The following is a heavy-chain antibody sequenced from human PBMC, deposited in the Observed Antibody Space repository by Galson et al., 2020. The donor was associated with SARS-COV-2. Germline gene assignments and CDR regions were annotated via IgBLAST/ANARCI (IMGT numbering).Heavy chain of an antibody. D-gene: IGHD2-2*01. J-gene: IGHJ4*02. CDR2: FYYSGNT. CDR1: GGSISSGGYS. Sequence: SETLSLTCAVSGGSISSGGYSWSWVRQSPGKGLEWIGYFYYSGNTYYKPSLTSRVTMSIDTSKNQFSLKLSSVTAADTAMYDCVRALSSTNSFDYCGRGTLVTVSS. CDR3: VRALSSTNSFDY. V-gene: IGHV4-30-4*07.